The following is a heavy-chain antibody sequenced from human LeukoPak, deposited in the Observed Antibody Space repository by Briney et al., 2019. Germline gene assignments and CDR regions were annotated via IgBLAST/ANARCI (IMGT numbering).Heavy chain of an antibody. V-gene: IGHV1-3*01. J-gene: IGHJ4*02. CDR1: GYTFTSYA. CDR3: ARSRQWPRTDFDY. Sequence: ASVTVSCKASGYTFTSYAMHWVRQAPGQRLEWMGWINAGNGNTKYSQKFQGRVTITRDASASTAYMELSSLRSEDTAVYYCARSRQWPRTDFDYWGQGTLVTVSS. D-gene: IGHD6-19*01. CDR2: INAGNGNT.